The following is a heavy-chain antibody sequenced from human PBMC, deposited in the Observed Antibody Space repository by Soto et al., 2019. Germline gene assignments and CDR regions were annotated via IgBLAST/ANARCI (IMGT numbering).Heavy chain of an antibody. D-gene: IGHD6-13*01. CDR1: GFTFSSYG. CDR2: IWYDGSNK. Sequence: GGSLRLSCAASGFTFSSYGMHWVRQAPGKGLEWVAVIWYDGSNKYYADSVKGRFTISRDNSKNTLYLQMNSLRAEDTAVYYCARDKSIAAAGIGDYWGQGTLVTVSS. J-gene: IGHJ4*02. V-gene: IGHV3-33*01. CDR3: ARDKSIAAAGIGDY.